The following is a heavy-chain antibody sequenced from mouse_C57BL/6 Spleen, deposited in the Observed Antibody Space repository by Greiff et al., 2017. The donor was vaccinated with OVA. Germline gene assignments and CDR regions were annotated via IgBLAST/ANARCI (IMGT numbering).Heavy chain of an antibody. CDR3: ARLRLYYYAMDY. V-gene: IGHV1-80*01. Sequence: QVQLQQSGAELVKPGASVKISCKASGYAFSSYWMNWVKQRPGKGLEWIGQIYPGDGDTNYNGKFKGKATLTADKSSSTAYMQLSSLTSEDSAVYFCARLRLYYYAMDYWGQGTSVTVSS. CDR2: IYPGDGDT. D-gene: IGHD3-2*02. CDR1: GYAFSSYW. J-gene: IGHJ4*01.